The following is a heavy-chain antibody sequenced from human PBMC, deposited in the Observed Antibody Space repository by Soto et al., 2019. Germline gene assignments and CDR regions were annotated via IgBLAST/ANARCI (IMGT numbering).Heavy chain of an antibody. J-gene: IGHJ1*01. V-gene: IGHV1-69*13. D-gene: IGHD3-9*01. CDR2: IIPIFGTA. Sequence: SVKVSCPASGGTFSSYAISWVRQAPGQGLEWMGGIIPIFGTANYAQKFQGRVTITADESTSTAYMELSSLRSEDTAVYYCARGLKTEYYILTGYYRNYHCGQGDPLTVSA. CDR1: GGTFSSYA. CDR3: ARGLKTEYYILTGYYRNYH.